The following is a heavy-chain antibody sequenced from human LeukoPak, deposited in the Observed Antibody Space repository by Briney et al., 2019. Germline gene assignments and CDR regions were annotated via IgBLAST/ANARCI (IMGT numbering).Heavy chain of an antibody. CDR3: ARLVLRGLVGFDP. D-gene: IGHD3-10*01. CDR1: GGSISSGNW. Sequence: SETLSLTCAVSGGSISSGNWWSWVRQPPGKGLEWIGEISHSGSTSYNPSLDSRVTISLHNAKNQFSLKLNSVTAADTAVYYCARLVLRGLVGFDPWGQGTLVTVSS. J-gene: IGHJ5*02. V-gene: IGHV4-4*02. CDR2: ISHSGST.